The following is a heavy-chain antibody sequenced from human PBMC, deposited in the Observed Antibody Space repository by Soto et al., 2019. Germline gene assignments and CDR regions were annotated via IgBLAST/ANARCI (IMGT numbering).Heavy chain of an antibody. J-gene: IGHJ3*02. V-gene: IGHV3-23*01. CDR1: GFTFSSYA. CDR2: ISGSGGST. CDR3: EKAPPHAPAFDI. Sequence: GGSLRLSCAASGFTFSSYAMSWVRQAPGKGLEWVSAISGSGGSTYYADSVKGRFAISRDNSKNTLYLQMNSLRAEDTAVYYCEKAPPHAPAFDIWGQGTMVTVSS.